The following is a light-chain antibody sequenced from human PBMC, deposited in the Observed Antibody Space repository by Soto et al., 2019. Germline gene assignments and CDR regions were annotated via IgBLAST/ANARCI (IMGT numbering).Light chain of an antibody. CDR3: QQCYDWPYT. CDR2: DAS. J-gene: IGKJ2*01. Sequence: ETVMTQSPATLSVSPGERATLSCRASHSVSNRLAWYQQRPGQAPRLLIYDASYRVTVVKGRFSGSGCGTEFTPTISSLQSEDFAVYYCQQCYDWPYTFGQGTKLEVK. V-gene: IGKV3-15*01. CDR1: HSVSNR.